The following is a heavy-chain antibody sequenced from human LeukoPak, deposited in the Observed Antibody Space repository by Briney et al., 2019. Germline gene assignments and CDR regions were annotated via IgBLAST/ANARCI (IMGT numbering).Heavy chain of an antibody. CDR3: ARVYYDSSGYYPFDY. Sequence: SETLSLTCGVYGGSFSGYYWSWIRQPPGKGLEWIGEINHRGSTNYNPSLKSRVTISVDTSKNQFSLKLSSVTAADTAVYYCARVYYDSSGYYPFDYWGQGTLVTVSS. V-gene: IGHV4-34*01. D-gene: IGHD3-22*01. J-gene: IGHJ4*02. CDR2: INHRGST. CDR1: GGSFSGYY.